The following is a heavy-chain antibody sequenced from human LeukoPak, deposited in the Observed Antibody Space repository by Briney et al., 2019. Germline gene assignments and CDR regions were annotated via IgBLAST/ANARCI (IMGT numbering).Heavy chain of an antibody. CDR3: ATGLDVGAAGDY. V-gene: IGHV1-24*01. D-gene: IGHD6-25*01. CDR2: FDPEDGET. CDR1: GYTLTELS. Sequence: ASVKVSCKVSGYTLTELSMHWVRQAPGKGLEWMGGFDPEDGETIYAQKFQGRVTMTEDTSTDTAYMELSSLRSEDTAVYYCATGLDVGAAGDYWGQGTLVTVSS. J-gene: IGHJ4*02.